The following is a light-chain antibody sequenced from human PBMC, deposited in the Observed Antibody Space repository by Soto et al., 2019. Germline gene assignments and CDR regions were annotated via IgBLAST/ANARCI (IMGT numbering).Light chain of an antibody. V-gene: IGLV2-23*01. Sequence: QSALTQPASVSGSPGQSITISCTGTSSDVGSYNLVSWYQQHPGKAPKLMIYEGSTRPSGVSNRFSGSKSGNTASLTISGLQAEDEADYYCCSYAGSNYVFGTGTKVTVL. J-gene: IGLJ1*01. CDR3: CSYAGSNYV. CDR2: EGS. CDR1: SSDVGSYNL.